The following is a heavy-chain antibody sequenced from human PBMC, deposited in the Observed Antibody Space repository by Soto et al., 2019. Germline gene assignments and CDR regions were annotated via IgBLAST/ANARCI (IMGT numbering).Heavy chain of an antibody. CDR1: GASITSGGYY. V-gene: IGHV4-31*03. J-gene: IGHJ3*02. CDR2: IYYSGTT. D-gene: IGHD1-26*01. CDR3: ARATLVGANFDAFDI. Sequence: SETLSLTCTVSGASITSGGYYWTWIRQHPGKGLEWIGYIYYSGTTYYNPSLKSRFTISVDTSKNQFSLKLSSVTAADTAVYYCARATLVGANFDAFDIWGQGTMVTVSS.